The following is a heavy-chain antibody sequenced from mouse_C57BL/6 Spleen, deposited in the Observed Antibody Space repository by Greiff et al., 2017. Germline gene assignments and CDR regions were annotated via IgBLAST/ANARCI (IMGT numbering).Heavy chain of an antibody. D-gene: IGHD1-1*01. J-gene: IGHJ4*01. V-gene: IGHV2-9-1*01. CDR2: IWTGGGT. CDR3: AIKTTTIVAPDYYAIDY. CDR1: GFSLPSYA. Sequence: QVQLQQSGPGLVAPSQSLSITCTVSGFSLPSYAISWVRQPPGTGLAWLGVIWTGGGTNYNSALISRLSISNENSTSQVFLKMNSLQTDDTARYYCAIKTTTIVAPDYYAIDYWGQGTSVTVAS.